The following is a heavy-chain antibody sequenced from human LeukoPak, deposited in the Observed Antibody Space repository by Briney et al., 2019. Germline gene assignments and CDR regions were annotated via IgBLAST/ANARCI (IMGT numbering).Heavy chain of an antibody. J-gene: IGHJ6*02. Sequence: ASVKVSCKASGYTFTGYYMHWVRRAPGQGLEWMGWINPNSGGTNYAQKFQGRVTMTRDTSISTAYMELSRLRSDDTAVYYCARDRVPPRGMDVWGQGTTVTVSS. CDR1: GYTFTGYY. D-gene: IGHD3-10*01. CDR2: INPNSGGT. CDR3: ARDRVPPRGMDV. V-gene: IGHV1-2*02.